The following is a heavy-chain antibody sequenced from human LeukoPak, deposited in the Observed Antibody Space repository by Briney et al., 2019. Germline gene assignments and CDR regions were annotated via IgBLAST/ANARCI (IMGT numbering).Heavy chain of an antibody. CDR2: IIPIFGTA. V-gene: IGHV1-69*13. CDR1: GGTFSSYA. D-gene: IGHD2-2*03. J-gene: IGHJ5*02. CDR3: ARQAGYCSSTSCSLNWFDP. Sequence: SVKVSRKDSGGTFSSYAISWVRQAPGQGLEWMGGIIPIFGTANYAQKFQGRVTITADESTSTAYMELSSLRSEDTAVYYCARQAGYCSSTSCSLNWFDPWGQGTLVTVSS.